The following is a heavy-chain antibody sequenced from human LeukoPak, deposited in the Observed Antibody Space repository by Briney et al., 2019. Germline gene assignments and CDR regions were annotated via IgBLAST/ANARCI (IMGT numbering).Heavy chain of an antibody. CDR2: ISGSGGST. CDR3: ARVEYSSSPPFDY. J-gene: IGHJ4*02. D-gene: IGHD6-6*01. CDR1: GFTFSSYA. Sequence: GGSLRLSCAASGFTFSSYAMSWVRQAPGKGLEWVSVISGSGGSTYYADSVKGRFTISRDNSKNTLYLQMNSLRAEDTAVYYCARVEYSSSPPFDYWGQGTLVTVSS. V-gene: IGHV3-23*01.